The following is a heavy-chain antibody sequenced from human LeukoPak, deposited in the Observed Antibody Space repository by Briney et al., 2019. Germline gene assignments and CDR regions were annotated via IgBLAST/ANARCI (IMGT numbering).Heavy chain of an antibody. Sequence: ASVKVSCKASGYTFTSSGISWERQAHGQGPEWMGWISAYNGNTNYAQNLQGRVTMTTDTSTSTAYMELRSLRSDDTAVYYCARDKISDTAMANYWGQGTLVTVSS. V-gene: IGHV1-18*01. CDR3: ARDKISDTAMANY. CDR2: ISAYNGNT. D-gene: IGHD5-18*01. J-gene: IGHJ4*02. CDR1: GYTFTSSG.